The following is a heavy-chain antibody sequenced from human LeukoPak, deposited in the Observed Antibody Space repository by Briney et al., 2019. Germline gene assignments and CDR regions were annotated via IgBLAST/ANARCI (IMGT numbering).Heavy chain of an antibody. D-gene: IGHD3-22*01. J-gene: IGHJ4*02. CDR3: ARDLHYYDSSGYLDY. CDR2: INSDGSST. Sequence: GGSLRLSCAASGFTFSSYWMHWVRQAPGKGLVWVSRINSDGSSTSYADSVKGRFTISRDNAENTLYLQMNSLRAEDTAVYYCARDLHYYDSSGYLDYWGQGTLVTVSS. CDR1: GFTFSSYW. V-gene: IGHV3-74*01.